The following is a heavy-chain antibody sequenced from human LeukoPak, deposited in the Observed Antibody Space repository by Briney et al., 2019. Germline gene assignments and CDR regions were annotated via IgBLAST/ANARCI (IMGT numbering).Heavy chain of an antibody. J-gene: IGHJ5*02. D-gene: IGHD3-22*01. CDR3: ARDKYIYDNSGSILDL. Sequence: PSETLSLTCTVSGGSISSGTYYWNWIRQPAGKGLEWIRRIYTSGSTNYNPSLTSRVTISVDTSKNQFSLKLSSVTAADTAVYYCARDKYIYDNSGSILDLWGQGTLVTVSS. CDR1: GGSISSGTYY. V-gene: IGHV4-61*02. CDR2: IYTSGST.